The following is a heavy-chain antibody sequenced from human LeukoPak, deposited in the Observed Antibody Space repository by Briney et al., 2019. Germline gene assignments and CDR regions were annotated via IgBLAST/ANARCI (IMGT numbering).Heavy chain of an antibody. Sequence: SETLSLTCTVSGGSISSSSYYWGWIRQPPGKGLEWIGSIYYSGSTYYNPSLKSRVTISVDTSKNQFSLKLSSVTAANTAVYYCARDSSGWTGETGTNYYYGMDVWGQGTTVTVSS. J-gene: IGHJ6*02. D-gene: IGHD6-19*01. V-gene: IGHV4-39*01. CDR2: IYYSGST. CDR3: ARDSSGWTGETGTNYYYGMDV. CDR1: GGSISSSSYY.